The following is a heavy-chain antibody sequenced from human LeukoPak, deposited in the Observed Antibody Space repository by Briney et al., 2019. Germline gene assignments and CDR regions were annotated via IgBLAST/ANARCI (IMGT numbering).Heavy chain of an antibody. V-gene: IGHV4-59*11. CDR1: GGSISSHY. D-gene: IGHD3-3*01. Sequence: SETLSLTCTVSGGSISSHYWSWIRQPPGKGLEWIGYIYYSGSTNYNPSLKSRVTISLDTSKNQFSLKLSSVTAADTAVYYCAREATRDSGYYSPRWFDPWGQGTLVTVSS. J-gene: IGHJ5*02. CDR3: AREATRDSGYYSPRWFDP. CDR2: IYYSGST.